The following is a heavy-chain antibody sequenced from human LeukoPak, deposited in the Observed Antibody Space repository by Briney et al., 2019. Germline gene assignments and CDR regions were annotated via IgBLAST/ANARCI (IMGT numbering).Heavy chain of an antibody. CDR2: IYYSGST. D-gene: IGHD2-2*02. CDR3: ARDSFRYQIVVVPAARPALDP. V-gene: IGHV4-39*07. J-gene: IGHJ5*02. Sequence: PSETLSLTCTVSGGSISSSSYYWGWIRQPPGKGLEWIGSIYYSGSTYYNPSLKSRVTISVDTSKNQFSLKLSSVTAADTAVYYCARDSFRYQIVVVPAARPALDPWGQGTLVTVSS. CDR1: GGSISSSSYY.